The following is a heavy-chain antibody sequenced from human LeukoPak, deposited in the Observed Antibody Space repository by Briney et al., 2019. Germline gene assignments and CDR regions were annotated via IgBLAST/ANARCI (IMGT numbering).Heavy chain of an antibody. CDR2: IKEDGSEE. Sequence: GGSLRLSCTASGFTFSIYWMSWVRQAPGKGLEWVASIKEDGSEEQYVDSVKGRFTISRDNARNSVHVQMNSLRAEDTAVYFCARIRPGNYFDYWGQGALVTVSS. V-gene: IGHV3-7*01. J-gene: IGHJ4*02. CDR1: GFTFSIYW. CDR3: ARIRPGNYFDY. D-gene: IGHD6-6*01.